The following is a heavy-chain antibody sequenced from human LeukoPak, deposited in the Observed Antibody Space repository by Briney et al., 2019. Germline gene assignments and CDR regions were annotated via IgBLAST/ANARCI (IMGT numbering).Heavy chain of an antibody. CDR1: GGSISSYY. V-gene: IGHV4-59*01. CDR3: ASHATKDNWFDP. CDR2: IYYSGST. J-gene: IGHJ5*02. D-gene: IGHD2-15*01. Sequence: SETLSLTCTVSGGSISSYYWSWIRQPPGKGLEWIGYIYYSGSTNYNPSLKSRRVTISVDTSKNQFSLKLSSVTAADTAVYYCASHATKDNWFDPWGQGTLVTVSS.